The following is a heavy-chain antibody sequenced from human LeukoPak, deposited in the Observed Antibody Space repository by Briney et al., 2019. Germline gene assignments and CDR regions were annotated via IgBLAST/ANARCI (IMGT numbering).Heavy chain of an antibody. CDR3: ARERFLEWLLYMDV. CDR2: IYYSGST. Sequence: SETLSLTCTVSGGSISSYYWSWIRQPPGKGLEWIGYIYYSGSTNYNPSLKSRVTISVDTSKNLFSLKLSSVTAADTAVYYCARERFLEWLLYMDVWGKGTTVTVSS. CDR1: GGSISSYY. D-gene: IGHD3-3*01. J-gene: IGHJ6*03. V-gene: IGHV4-59*01.